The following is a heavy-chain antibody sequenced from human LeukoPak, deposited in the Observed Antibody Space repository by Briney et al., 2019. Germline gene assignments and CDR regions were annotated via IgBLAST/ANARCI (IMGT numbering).Heavy chain of an antibody. CDR1: GFTFSSFG. Sequence: GGSLRLSCAASGFTFSSFGMSWVRQAPGKGLEWVSAISSTGGTAYYADSVKGRFTISRDNSKNTLYLQMNSLRAEDTAIYYCAKDFVVVPGNVNYFDYWGQGTLVTVSS. D-gene: IGHD2-21*02. CDR3: AKDFVVVPGNVNYFDY. CDR2: ISSTGGTA. V-gene: IGHV3-23*01. J-gene: IGHJ4*02.